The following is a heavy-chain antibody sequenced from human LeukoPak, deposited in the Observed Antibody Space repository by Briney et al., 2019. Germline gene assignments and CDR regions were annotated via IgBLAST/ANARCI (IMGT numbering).Heavy chain of an antibody. J-gene: IGHJ4*02. Sequence: SETLSLTCTVSGGSISSYYWSWIRQPPGKGLEWIGYIYHSGSTYYNPSLKSRVTISVDRSKNQFSLKLSSVTAADTAVYYCARSIAVAGTSYYFDYWGQGTLVTVSS. CDR1: GGSISSYY. V-gene: IGHV4-59*12. CDR3: ARSIAVAGTSYYFDY. CDR2: IYHSGST. D-gene: IGHD6-19*01.